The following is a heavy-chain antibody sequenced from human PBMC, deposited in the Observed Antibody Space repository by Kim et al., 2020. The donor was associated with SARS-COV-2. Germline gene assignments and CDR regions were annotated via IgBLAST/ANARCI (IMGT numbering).Heavy chain of an antibody. V-gene: IGHV3-33*01. CDR3: ARDGSDYYDSSGYFDY. J-gene: IGHJ4*02. Sequence: GGSLRLSCAASGFTFSSYGMHWVRQAPGKGLEWVAVIWYDGSDKYYADSVKGRFTISRDNSKNTLYLQMNSLRAEDTAVYYCARDGSDYYDSSGYFDYWGQGTLVTVSS. CDR1: GFTFSSYG. CDR2: IWYDGSDK. D-gene: IGHD3-22*01.